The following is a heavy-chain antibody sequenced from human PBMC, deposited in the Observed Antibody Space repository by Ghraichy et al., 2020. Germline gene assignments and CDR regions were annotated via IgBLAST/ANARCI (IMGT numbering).Heavy chain of an antibody. CDR1: GFGFSSYA. J-gene: IGHJ4*02. CDR2: ISGSGINT. Sequence: GGSLRLSCAASGFGFSSYAMTWVRQAPGKGLELVSAISGSGINTFYADSVKGRFTISRDNSKNTLYLLLNSLRAEDTAVYSCAKVHSSGWYQVQSGPFDYWGQGTLLTVSS. CDR3: AKVHSSGWYQVQSGPFDY. V-gene: IGHV3-23*01. D-gene: IGHD6-19*01.